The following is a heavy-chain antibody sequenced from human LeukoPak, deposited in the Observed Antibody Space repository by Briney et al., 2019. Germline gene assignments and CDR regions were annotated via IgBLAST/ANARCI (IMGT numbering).Heavy chain of an antibody. Sequence: GGSLRLSCAASGFTFDDYTMHWVRQAPGKGLEWVSGITWNSDTIDYADSVKGRFTISRDNAKNSLYLQMNSLRVEDTALYYCVRVAYWGQGTLVTVSS. J-gene: IGHJ4*02. CDR1: GFTFDDYT. V-gene: IGHV3-9*01. CDR3: VRVAY. CDR2: ITWNSDTI.